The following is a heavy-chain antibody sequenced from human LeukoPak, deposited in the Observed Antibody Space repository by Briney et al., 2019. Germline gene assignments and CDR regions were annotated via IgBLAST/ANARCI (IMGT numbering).Heavy chain of an antibody. D-gene: IGHD3-3*01. Sequence: SETLSLTCTVSGGSISSGGYYWSWIRQPPGKGLEWIGYIYHSGSTYYNPSLKSRVTISADRSKNQFSLKLSSVTAADTAVYYCARDTTYDFWSGASYYMDVWGKGTTVTVSS. CDR2: IYHSGST. J-gene: IGHJ6*03. CDR3: ARDTTYDFWSGASYYMDV. V-gene: IGHV4-30-2*01. CDR1: GGSISSGGYY.